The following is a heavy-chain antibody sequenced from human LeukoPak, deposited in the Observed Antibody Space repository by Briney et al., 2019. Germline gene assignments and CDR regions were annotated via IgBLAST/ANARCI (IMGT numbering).Heavy chain of an antibody. CDR2: ISYSGVVK. CDR3: ARPRLTINYYFDY. CDR1: GYTFSDYG. D-gene: IGHD5-12*01. V-gene: IGHV3-33*08. Sequence: PGTSLRLSCTASGYTFSDYGMHWVRQAPGKGLEWLSVISYSGVVKFYADSVKGRFTISRDNSKNTLYLQMNSLRAEDTAVYYCARPRLTINYYFDYWGQGTLVTVSS. J-gene: IGHJ4*02.